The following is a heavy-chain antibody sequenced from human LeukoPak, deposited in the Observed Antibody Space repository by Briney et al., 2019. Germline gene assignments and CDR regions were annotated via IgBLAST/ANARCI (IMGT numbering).Heavy chain of an antibody. CDR2: ISSSSSYI. V-gene: IGHV3-21*01. D-gene: IGHD2-2*01. Sequence: PGGSLRLSCAASGFTFSSYSMNWVRQAPGKGLEWVSSISSSSSYIYYADSVKGRFTISRDNAKNSLYLQKNSLRAEDTAVYYCARDMVPAAFLDYYYYMDVWGKGTTVTVSS. J-gene: IGHJ6*03. CDR1: GFTFSSYS. CDR3: ARDMVPAAFLDYYYYMDV.